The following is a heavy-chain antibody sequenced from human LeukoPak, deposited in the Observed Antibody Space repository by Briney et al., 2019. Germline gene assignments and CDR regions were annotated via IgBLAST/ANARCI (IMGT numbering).Heavy chain of an antibody. CDR2: IYPGDSDT. CDR1: GYSFTSYW. V-gene: IGHV5-51*01. J-gene: IGHJ4*02. CDR3: ARGGSHYYDSSGSIPDY. D-gene: IGHD3-22*01. Sequence: GESLKISCKGSGYSFTSYWIGWVRQMPGKGLEWMGIIYPGDSDTRYSPSFQGQVTISADKSISTAYLQWSSLKASDTAMYYCARGGSHYYDSSGSIPDYWGQGTLVTVSS.